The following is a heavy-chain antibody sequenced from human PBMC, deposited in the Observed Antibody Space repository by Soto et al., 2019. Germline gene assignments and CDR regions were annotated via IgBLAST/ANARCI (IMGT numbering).Heavy chain of an antibody. CDR2: ISWNSGSI. CDR1: GFTFDDYA. D-gene: IGHD2-15*01. Sequence: EVQLVESGGGLVQPGRSLRLSCAASGFTFDDYAMHWVRQAPGKGLEWVSGISWNSGSIGYEDSVKGRFTISRDNAKKYLYLQMNSLRADDTALYYCAKDRSGGHYSYYGMDVWGQGTTVTVSS. J-gene: IGHJ6*02. CDR3: AKDRSGGHYSYYGMDV. V-gene: IGHV3-9*01.